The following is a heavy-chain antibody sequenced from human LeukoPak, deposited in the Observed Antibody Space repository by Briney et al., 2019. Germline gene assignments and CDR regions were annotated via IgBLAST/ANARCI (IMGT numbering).Heavy chain of an antibody. CDR3: AKGGENYYYYYMDV. J-gene: IGHJ6*03. Sequence: GGSLRLSCAASGFTFSSYAMSWVRQAPGKGLEWVSAISGSGGSTYYADSVKGRFTISRDNSKNTLYLQVNSLRAEDTAVYYCAKGGENYYYYYMDVWGKGTTVTVSS. D-gene: IGHD2-21*01. V-gene: IGHV3-23*01. CDR1: GFTFSSYA. CDR2: ISGSGGST.